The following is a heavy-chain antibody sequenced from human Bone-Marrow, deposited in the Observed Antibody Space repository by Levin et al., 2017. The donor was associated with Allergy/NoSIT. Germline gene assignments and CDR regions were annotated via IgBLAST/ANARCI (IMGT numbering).Heavy chain of an antibody. CDR3: ARPQLTGFSNGWYLYT. D-gene: IGHD6-19*01. CDR1: GFNLINTP. Sequence: GGSLRLSCATSGFNLINTPMHWVRQAPGKGLEWVAVLSFDGSTEAYADSVKGRFIISKDNSKNTVYLQMNSLRSEDTAVYHCARPQLTGFSNGWYLYTWGQGTQVTVTS. CDR2: LSFDGSTE. J-gene: IGHJ5*02. V-gene: IGHV3-30*04.